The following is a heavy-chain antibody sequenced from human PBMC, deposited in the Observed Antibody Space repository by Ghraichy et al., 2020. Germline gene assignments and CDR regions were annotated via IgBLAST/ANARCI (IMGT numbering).Heavy chain of an antibody. V-gene: IGHV3-7*01. Sequence: GVLRLSCTASRFTLSIYWMSWVRQVPGKGLQWVADIKQDGSEKHYVESVRGRFTISRDYAKNSLHLQMNSLTVEDSAVYYCARGSSGVAENYFDSWGQGTPVTVSS. CDR3: ARGSSGVAENYFDS. J-gene: IGHJ4*02. CDR1: RFTLSIYW. CDR2: IKQDGSEK. D-gene: IGHD2-15*01.